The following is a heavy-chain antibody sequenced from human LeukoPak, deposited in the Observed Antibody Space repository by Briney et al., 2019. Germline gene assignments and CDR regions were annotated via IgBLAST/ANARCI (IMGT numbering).Heavy chain of an antibody. CDR3: AKDRFTDVDKGPFDY. CDR1: GFTFSSYG. CDR2: ISYDGSNK. J-gene: IGHJ4*02. D-gene: IGHD5-12*01. Sequence: GRSLRLSCAASGFTFSSYGMHGVRQAPGKGLEWVAVISYDGSNKYYADSVKGRFTISRDNSKNTLYLQMNSLRAEDTAVYYCAKDRFTDVDKGPFDYWGQGTLVTVSS. V-gene: IGHV3-30*18.